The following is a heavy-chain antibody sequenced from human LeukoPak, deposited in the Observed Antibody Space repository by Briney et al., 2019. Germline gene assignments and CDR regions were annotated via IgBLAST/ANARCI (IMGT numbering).Heavy chain of an antibody. Sequence: GSLRLSCAASGYTFSSYAMSWVRQAPGKGLEWVSAISGSGGSTYYADSVKGRFTISRDNSKNTLYLQMNSLRAEDTAVYYCAKDLNYYYYYMDVWGKGTTVTVSS. CDR1: GYTFSSYA. CDR2: ISGSGGST. V-gene: IGHV3-23*01. CDR3: AKDLNYYYYYMDV. J-gene: IGHJ6*03.